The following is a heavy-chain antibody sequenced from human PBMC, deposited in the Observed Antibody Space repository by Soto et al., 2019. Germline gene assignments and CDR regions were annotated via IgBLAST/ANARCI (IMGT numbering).Heavy chain of an antibody. V-gene: IGHV3-74*01. CDR1: GFAFGNYW. J-gene: IGHJ5*02. Sequence: EVQLVESGGGLVQPGGSLRLSCGASGFAFGNYWMHWVRQAPGKGLVWVSRINGDGSSTDYADSVKGRVTISRDNAKNTLYLQMNSLRAEDTAVYYCARDQGTGDWFDAWGQGTLVTVSS. CDR3: ARDQGTGDWFDA. D-gene: IGHD1-1*01. CDR2: INGDGSST.